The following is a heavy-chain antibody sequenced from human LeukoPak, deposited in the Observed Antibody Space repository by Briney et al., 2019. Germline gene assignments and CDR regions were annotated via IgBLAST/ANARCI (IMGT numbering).Heavy chain of an antibody. D-gene: IGHD4-23*01. CDR1: GYIFSDHA. CDR3: ARGRPHGNDY. Sequence: GGSLRLSCAASGYIFSDHAMHWVRQAPGKGLEWLAYLSHDGTTAYYANSVKGRLTISRDNSKNTLFLQLSSLRTEDTAVYYCARGRPHGNDYWGQGTLVTVSS. V-gene: IGHV3-30*04. CDR2: LSHDGTTA. J-gene: IGHJ4*02.